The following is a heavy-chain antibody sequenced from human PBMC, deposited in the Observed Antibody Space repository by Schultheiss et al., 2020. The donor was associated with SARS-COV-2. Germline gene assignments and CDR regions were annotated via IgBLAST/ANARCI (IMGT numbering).Heavy chain of an antibody. J-gene: IGHJ6*03. CDR2: ISSSSSYI. V-gene: IGHV3-21*01. Sequence: GGSLRLSCAASGFTFSSYSMNWVRQAPGKGLEWVSSISSSSSYIYYADSVKGRFTISRDNAKNSLYLQMNSLRAEDTAVYYCARVNFPTKNTITMIVGYYYYMDVWGKGTTVTVSS. CDR1: GFTFSSYS. CDR3: ARVNFPTKNTITMIVGYYYYMDV. D-gene: IGHD3-22*01.